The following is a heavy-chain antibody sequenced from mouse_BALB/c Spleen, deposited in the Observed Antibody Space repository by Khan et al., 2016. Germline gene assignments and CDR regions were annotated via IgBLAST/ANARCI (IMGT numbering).Heavy chain of an antibody. D-gene: IGHD2-14*01. CDR1: GFIFSSYA. J-gene: IGHJ1*01. Sequence: EVELVESGGGLVKPGGSLKLSCAASGFIFSSYAMSWVRQTPEKRLEWVATISSGGSYTYYPDSVKGRFTISRDNAKNNLYLQMSSLRSEDTAMSYFASHVYDLWYFDVLGAWTTVTVSS. CDR3: ASHVYDLWYFDV. V-gene: IGHV5-9-3*01. CDR2: ISSGGSYT.